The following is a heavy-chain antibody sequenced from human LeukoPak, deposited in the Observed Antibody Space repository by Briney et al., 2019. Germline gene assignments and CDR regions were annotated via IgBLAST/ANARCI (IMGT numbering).Heavy chain of an antibody. J-gene: IGHJ4*02. Sequence: ASVKVSCKASGYTFTSYDINWVRQATGQGLEWMGWMNPDSTNTGYAQRFQGRVTITRNTSISTAYMELSSLRSEDTAVYYCERSSSGYYDFDYWGQGTLVTVSS. D-gene: IGHD3-22*01. CDR2: MNPDSTNT. CDR3: ERSSSGYYDFDY. CDR1: GYTFTSYD. V-gene: IGHV1-8*03.